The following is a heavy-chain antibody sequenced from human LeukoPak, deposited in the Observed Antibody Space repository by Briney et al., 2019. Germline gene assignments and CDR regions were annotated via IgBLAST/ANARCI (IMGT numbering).Heavy chain of an antibody. J-gene: IGHJ4*02. Sequence: GSLRLSCAASGFSFSTYAMHWVRQAPGKGLEWVAVISDDGSDKYYADSVKGRFTISRDNSKNTLYLQMSSLRAEDTAIYYCAKDALRLCSSTSCYLWGQGTLVTVSS. CDR3: AKDALRLCSSTSCYL. V-gene: IGHV3-30*15. CDR1: GFSFSTYA. D-gene: IGHD2-2*01. CDR2: ISDDGSDK.